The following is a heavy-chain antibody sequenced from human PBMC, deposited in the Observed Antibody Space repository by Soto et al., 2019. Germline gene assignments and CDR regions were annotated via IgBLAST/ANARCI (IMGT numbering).Heavy chain of an antibody. V-gene: IGHV1-58*01. CDR3: AAAQYYYDSSGYYYSGYYGMAV. Sequence: GASVKVSCKASGFTFTSSAVQWVRQARGQRLEWIGWIVVGSGNTNYAQKFQERVTITRDMSTSTAYMELSSLRSEDTAVYYCAAAQYYYDSSGYYYSGYYGMAVWGQGTTVTVSS. D-gene: IGHD3-22*01. CDR1: GFTFTSSA. J-gene: IGHJ6*02. CDR2: IVVGSGNT.